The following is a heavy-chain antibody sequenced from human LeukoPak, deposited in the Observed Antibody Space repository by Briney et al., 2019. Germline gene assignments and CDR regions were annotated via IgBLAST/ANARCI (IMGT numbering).Heavy chain of an antibody. Sequence: TSETLSLTCTVSSGSINSYYWGWVRQPPGKGLEWIGRIYTTGATQYNPSLKSRVTMSIDTSTNQFSLNLRSTTAADTAVYYCGRQGYTASYYFLDFWSQGTLVAVS. CDR2: IYTTGAT. CDR1: SGSINSYY. D-gene: IGHD1-26*01. V-gene: IGHV4-4*07. J-gene: IGHJ4*02. CDR3: GRQGYTASYYFLDF.